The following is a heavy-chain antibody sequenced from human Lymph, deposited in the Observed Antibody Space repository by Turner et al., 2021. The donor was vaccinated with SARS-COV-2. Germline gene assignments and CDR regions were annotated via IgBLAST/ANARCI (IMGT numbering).Heavy chain of an antibody. CDR2: LSGYGTNT. V-gene: IGHV3-23*01. CDR3: AKDAGYFIAVAAGGHFFDN. D-gene: IGHD6-19*01. CDR1: RFTYTSFP. J-gene: IGHJ4*02. Sequence: EVKPLGSGGGLVQPGGSLRLSLAASRFTYTSFPMNWVRQAPGKGLEGVSALSGYGTNTYYAYAVKDRFTISRDNTRNTLYLEMNSLRVEDTAVYYCAKDAGYFIAVAAGGHFFDNWGQGTLVTVSS.